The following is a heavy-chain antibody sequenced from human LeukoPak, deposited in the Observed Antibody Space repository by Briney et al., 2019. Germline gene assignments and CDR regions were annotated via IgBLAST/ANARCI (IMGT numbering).Heavy chain of an antibody. J-gene: IGHJ6*02. Sequence: GGSLRLSCAASGFNFNNYWMSWLRQAPGKGLEWVANIKDDGSEEYYVDSVKGRFTIVRDNAYNSLYLQMNSLRAEDTAVYYCARGDYPPSYDFWSGYFLVWGQGTTVTVSS. V-gene: IGHV3-7*01. CDR2: IKDDGSEE. CDR1: GFNFNNYW. CDR3: ARGDYPPSYDFWSGYFLV. D-gene: IGHD3-3*01.